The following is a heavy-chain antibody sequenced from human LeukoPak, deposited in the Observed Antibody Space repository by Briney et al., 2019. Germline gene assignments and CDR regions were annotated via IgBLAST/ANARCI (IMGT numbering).Heavy chain of an antibody. CDR1: GFTFSSYW. Sequence: GGSLRLSCAASGFTFSSYWMHWVRQAPGKGLVWVSCIYSDGSSTSYADSVKGRSTISRDNAKNTLYLQMNSLRAEDTAMYYCARGITYYYDTSHAFDIWGQGTMVTVSS. CDR3: ARGITYYYDTSHAFDI. V-gene: IGHV3-74*01. D-gene: IGHD3-22*01. CDR2: IYSDGSST. J-gene: IGHJ3*02.